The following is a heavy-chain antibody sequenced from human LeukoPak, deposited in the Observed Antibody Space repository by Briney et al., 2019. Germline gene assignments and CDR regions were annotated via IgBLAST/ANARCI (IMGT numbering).Heavy chain of an antibody. CDR1: GGTFSSYA. CDR2: INPRGGTT. V-gene: IGHV1-46*01. J-gene: IGHJ4*02. CDR3: ARGGGGGNGYYYY. Sequence: ASVKVSCKACGGTFSSYAISWVRQAPGQGLEWMGIINPRGGTTSYAQQFQGRVTMTRDTPTSTDSMELSSLRSEDTAVYYCARGGGGGNGYYYYWGQGTLVTVSS. D-gene: IGHD3-22*01.